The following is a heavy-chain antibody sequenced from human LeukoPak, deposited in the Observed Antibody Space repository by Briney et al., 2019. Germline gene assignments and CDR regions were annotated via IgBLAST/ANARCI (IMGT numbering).Heavy chain of an antibody. CDR2: TRNKPHHHTT. CDR1: VFTFSRAP. V-gene: IGHV3-72*01. D-gene: IGHD6-19*01. Sequence: GGALRLSCLASVFTFSRAPVHCVRQALGKGGEWGCRTRNKPHHHTTEYAASAKGRFTISRDDSTNSLFLQMNSLKTEDTAVYYCARVGYTSGWFLDYWGQGTLVTVSS. J-gene: IGHJ4*02. CDR3: ARVGYTSGWFLDY.